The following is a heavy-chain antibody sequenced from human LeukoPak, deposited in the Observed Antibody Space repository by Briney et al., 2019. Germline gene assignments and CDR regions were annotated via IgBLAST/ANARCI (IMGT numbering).Heavy chain of an antibody. CDR3: ARVGMVRGVIITDYYYYMDV. CDR2: ISSSSSTI. CDR1: GFTFSSYS. D-gene: IGHD3-10*01. Sequence: GGSLRLSCAASGFTFSSYSMNWVRQAPGKGRGWVSYISSSSSTIYYADSVKGRFTISRDNSKNTLYLQMNTLRAEDTAVYYCARVGMVRGVIITDYYYYMDVWGKGTTVTVSS. J-gene: IGHJ6*03. V-gene: IGHV3-48*01.